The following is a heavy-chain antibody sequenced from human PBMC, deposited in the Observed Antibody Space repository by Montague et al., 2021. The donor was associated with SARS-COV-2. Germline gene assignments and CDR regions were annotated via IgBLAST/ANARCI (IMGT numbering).Heavy chain of an antibody. Sequence: SLRLSCAVSGFTFSSYPMHWVRQAPGKGLEWLAVISYDATTYYHADSVRGRFSISRDDSQSTLYLQMHSLRAEDRAIYYCARDNVRGSPDYLDYWGQGTLVTVSS. V-gene: IGHV3-30*04. CDR1: GFTFSSYP. D-gene: IGHD1-26*01. J-gene: IGHJ4*02. CDR2: ISYDATTY. CDR3: ARDNVRGSPDYLDY.